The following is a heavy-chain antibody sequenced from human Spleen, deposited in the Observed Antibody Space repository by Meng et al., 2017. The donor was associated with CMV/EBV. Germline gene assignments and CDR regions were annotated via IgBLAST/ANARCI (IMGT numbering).Heavy chain of an antibody. V-gene: IGHV3-53*01. D-gene: IGHD4-23*01. CDR1: GFTFDDYT. CDR3: ARWVRALDY. J-gene: IGHJ4*02. CDR2: IYSGGST. Sequence: GESLKISCAASGFTFDDYTMHWVRQAPGKGLEWVSVIYSGGSTYYADSVKGRFTISRDNSKNTLYLQMNSLRAEDTAVYYCARWVRALDYWGQGALVTVSS.